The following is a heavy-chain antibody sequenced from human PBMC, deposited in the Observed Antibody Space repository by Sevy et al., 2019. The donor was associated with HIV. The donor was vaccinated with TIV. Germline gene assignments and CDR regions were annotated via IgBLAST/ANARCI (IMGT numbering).Heavy chain of an antibody. Sequence: GESLKISCTASGFTFSNYAMNWVRQAPGKGLEWVSGISGSGSGSGTYYADSVKGRFTVSRDNSKNTLYLQMNSLRAEDTAVYYCAKDIVILVGDAFDIWGQGTMVTV. CDR1: GFTFSNYA. CDR2: ISGSGSGSGT. D-gene: IGHD3-22*01. CDR3: AKDIVILVGDAFDI. V-gene: IGHV3-23*01. J-gene: IGHJ3*02.